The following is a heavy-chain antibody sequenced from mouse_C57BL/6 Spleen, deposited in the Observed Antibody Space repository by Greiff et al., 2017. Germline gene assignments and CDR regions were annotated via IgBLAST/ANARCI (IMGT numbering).Heavy chain of an antibody. Sequence: EVQRVESGGDLVKPGGSLKLSCAASGFTFSSYGMSWVRQTPDKRLEWVATISSCGSYTYYPDSVKGRFTISRDNAKNTLYLQMSSLKSEDTAMYYCARPRLITTVVEGGFAYWGQGTLFTVSA. CDR3: ARPRLITTVVEGGFAY. CDR2: ISSCGSYT. J-gene: IGHJ3*01. CDR1: GFTFSSYG. D-gene: IGHD1-1*01. V-gene: IGHV5-6*01.